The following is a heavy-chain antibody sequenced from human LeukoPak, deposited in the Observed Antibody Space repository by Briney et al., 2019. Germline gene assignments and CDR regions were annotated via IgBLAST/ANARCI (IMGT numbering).Heavy chain of an antibody. Sequence: SVKVSCKASGGTVTIYATSWWRQSPGQGLEWMGGIIPIFGTANYAQKFRGRVTITTDESTSEDYMEMSRVRSADTAVYYCARDISSSWYYFDYWGQGTLVTVSS. V-gene: IGHV1-69*05. J-gene: IGHJ4*02. CDR3: ARDISSSWYYFDY. CDR2: IIPIFGTA. D-gene: IGHD6-13*01. CDR1: GGTVTIYA.